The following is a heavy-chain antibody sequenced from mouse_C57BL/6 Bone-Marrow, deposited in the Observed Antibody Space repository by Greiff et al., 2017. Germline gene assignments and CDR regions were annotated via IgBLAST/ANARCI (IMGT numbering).Heavy chain of an antibody. J-gene: IGHJ2*01. V-gene: IGHV1-81*01. D-gene: IGHD2-5*01. CDR3: ARRLGYYSNRFDC. CDR2: IYPRSGNT. CDR1: GYTFTSYG. Sequence: VQLQQSGAELARPGASVKLSCKASGYTFTSYGISWVKQRTGQGLEWIGEIYPRSGNTYYNEKFKGKATLTADKSSSTAYMELRSLTSEDSAVYFCARRLGYYSNRFDCWGKGTTLTVSS.